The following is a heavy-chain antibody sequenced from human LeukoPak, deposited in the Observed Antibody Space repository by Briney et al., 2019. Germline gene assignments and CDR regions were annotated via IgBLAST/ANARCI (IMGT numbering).Heavy chain of an antibody. CDR3: ARQDTAMFYAYDV. CDR1: GASISSYY. J-gene: IGHJ3*01. CDR2: SHHSGGA. D-gene: IGHD5-18*01. V-gene: IGHV4-59*08. Sequence: SETLSLTCIVSGASISSYYWTWIRQPPGKGLEWIGFSHHSGGAYYNPSLKSRVTISLDTSKNQFSLKLSSVTAADTAVYYCARQDTAMFYAYDVWGQGRMVIVSS.